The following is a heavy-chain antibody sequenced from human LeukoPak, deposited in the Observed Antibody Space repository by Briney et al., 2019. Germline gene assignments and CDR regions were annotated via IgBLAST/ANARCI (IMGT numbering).Heavy chain of an antibody. CDR3: ARDTIVGATNWFDP. Sequence: PSGTLSLTCAVSGGSISSSNWWSWVRQPAGKGLEWIGRIYTSGSTNYNPSLKSRVTMSVDTSKNQFSLKLSSVTAADTAVYYCARDTIVGATNWFDPWGQGTLVTVSS. J-gene: IGHJ5*02. D-gene: IGHD1-26*01. CDR1: GGSISSSNW. V-gene: IGHV4-4*02. CDR2: IYTSGST.